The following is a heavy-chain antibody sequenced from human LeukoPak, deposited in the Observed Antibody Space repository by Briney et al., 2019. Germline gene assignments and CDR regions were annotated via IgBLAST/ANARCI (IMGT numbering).Heavy chain of an antibody. D-gene: IGHD6-13*01. CDR3: ARGRSSWWIYYYMDV. J-gene: IGHJ6*03. V-gene: IGHV4-34*01. Sequence: SETLSLTCAVYGGSFSGYYWSWIRQPPGKGLEWIGEINHSGSTNYNPSLKSRVTISVDTSKNQFSLKLSSVTAADTAVYYCARGRSSWWIYYYMDVWGKGTTVTISS. CDR2: INHSGST. CDR1: GGSFSGYY.